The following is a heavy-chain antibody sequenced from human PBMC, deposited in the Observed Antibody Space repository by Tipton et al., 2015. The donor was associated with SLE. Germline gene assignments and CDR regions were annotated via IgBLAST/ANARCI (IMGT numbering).Heavy chain of an antibody. Sequence: TLSLTCTVSGGSISSGSYYWSWIRQPAGKGLEWIGRIYTSGSTNYNPSLKSRVTISVDTSKNQFSLKLSSVTAADTAVYYCARDHSGSVGTYFDYWGQRTLVTVSS. CDR3: ARDHSGSVGTYFDY. CDR1: GGSISSGSYY. J-gene: IGHJ4*02. CDR2: IYTSGST. V-gene: IGHV4-61*02. D-gene: IGHD1-26*01.